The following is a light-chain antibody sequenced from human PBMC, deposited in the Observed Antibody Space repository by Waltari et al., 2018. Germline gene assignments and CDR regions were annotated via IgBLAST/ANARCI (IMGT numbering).Light chain of an antibody. CDR3: SSYTSSSTWV. V-gene: IGLV2-14*04. CDR2: DVS. J-gene: IGLJ3*02. Sequence: WYQQHPGKAPKLMSYDVSKRPSGVSDRFSGSKSGNTASLTISGLQAEDEADYYCSSYTSSSTWVFGGGTKVTVL.